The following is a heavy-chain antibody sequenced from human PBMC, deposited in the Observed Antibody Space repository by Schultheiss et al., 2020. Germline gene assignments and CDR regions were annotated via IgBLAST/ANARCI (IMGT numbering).Heavy chain of an antibody. CDR2: IYPGDSDT. J-gene: IGHJ4*02. D-gene: IGHD3-10*01. CDR1: GYSFTSYW. V-gene: IGHV5-51*01. CDR3: ATPGGDDWDY. Sequence: GGSLRLSCKVSGYSFTSYWIGWVRQMPGKGLEWMGIIYPGDSDTRYSPSFQGKVTISADKSISTAYLQWSSLKASDTAMYYCATPGGDDWDYWGQGTLVTVSS.